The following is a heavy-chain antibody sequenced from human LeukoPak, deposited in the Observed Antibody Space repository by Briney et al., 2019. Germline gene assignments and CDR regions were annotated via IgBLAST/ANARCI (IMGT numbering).Heavy chain of an antibody. D-gene: IGHD3-3*01. V-gene: IGHV1-8*02. Sequence: GASVKVSCKASGYTFTSYDINWVRQATGQGLEWMGWMNPNSGNTGYAQKFQGRVTMTTNTSISTAYMELSSLRSEDTAVYYCARAADYYDFWSGYYTAEYFQHWGQGTLVTVSS. CDR3: ARAADYYDFWSGYYTAEYFQH. CDR2: MNPNSGNT. J-gene: IGHJ1*01. CDR1: GYTFTSYD.